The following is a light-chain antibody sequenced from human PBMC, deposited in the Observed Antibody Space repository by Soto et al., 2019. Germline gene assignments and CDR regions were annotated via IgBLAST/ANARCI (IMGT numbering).Light chain of an antibody. CDR3: QTWSADIRV. CDR2: LNSDGSH. J-gene: IGLJ3*02. Sequence: QPVLTQPPSASASLGASVKLTCTLSSGHNSYAIAWHQQQPEKGPRYLMKLNSDGSHSKGGGIPDRFSGSSSGAERYLTLSSLQSEDGADYYCQTWSADIRVFGGGTKVTVL. V-gene: IGLV4-69*01. CDR1: SGHNSYA.